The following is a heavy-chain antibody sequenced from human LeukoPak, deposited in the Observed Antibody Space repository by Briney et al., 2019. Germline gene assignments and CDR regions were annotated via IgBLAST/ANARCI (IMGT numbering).Heavy chain of an antibody. CDR2: ISWNSGII. V-gene: IGHV3-9*01. J-gene: IGHJ3*02. D-gene: IGHD2-2*01. CDR1: GFTFDDYA. Sequence: PGRSLRLSCAASGFTFDDYAMHWVRQAPGKGLGWVSSISWNSGIIGYAETVEGRFTISRDNAKNSLYLQMNSLRAEDTALYYCAKSVVPGRTGAFDIWGQGTMVTVSP. CDR3: AKSVVPGRTGAFDI.